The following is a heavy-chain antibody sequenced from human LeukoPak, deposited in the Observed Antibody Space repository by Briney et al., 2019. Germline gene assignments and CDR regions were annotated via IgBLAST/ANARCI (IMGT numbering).Heavy chain of an antibody. Sequence: SETLSLTCTVSGGSISSSSYYWGWIRQPPGKGLEWIGSIYYSGSTYYNPSLKSRVTISVDTSKNQFSLKLSSVTAADTAVYYCARDPSSSWNGDYYYYGMDVWGQGTTVTVSS. V-gene: IGHV4-39*07. CDR2: IYYSGST. J-gene: IGHJ6*02. CDR1: GGSISSSSYY. D-gene: IGHD6-13*01. CDR3: ARDPSSSWNGDYYYYGMDV.